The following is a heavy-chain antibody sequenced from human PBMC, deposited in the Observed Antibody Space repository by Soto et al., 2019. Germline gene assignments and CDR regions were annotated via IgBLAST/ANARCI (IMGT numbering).Heavy chain of an antibody. J-gene: IGHJ3*02. CDR1: GGTFSSYA. Sequence: SVKVSCKASGGTFSSYAISWVRQAPGQGLEWMGGIIPIFGTANYAQKFQGRVTITADESTSTAYMELSSLRSEDTAVYYCARGGSITGTAFDIWGQGTMATVSS. V-gene: IGHV1-69*13. CDR3: ARGGSITGTAFDI. CDR2: IIPIFGTA. D-gene: IGHD1-20*01.